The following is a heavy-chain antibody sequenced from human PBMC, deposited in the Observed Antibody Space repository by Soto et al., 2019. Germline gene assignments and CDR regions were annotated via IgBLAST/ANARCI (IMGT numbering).Heavy chain of an antibody. CDR1: GYKFNAYY. CDR3: ARGTDY. V-gene: IGHV1-2*04. Sequence: GQLVPSGAEVRKPGASVKVSCKASGYKFNAYYIHWVRPAPGQGLEWMGWINPTRGDTHYAKKFRGWGTMTRDTSISTAYMELTRLTAYGTAVCYCARGTDYWGQGTLGTVSS. CDR2: INPTRGDT. J-gene: IGHJ4*02.